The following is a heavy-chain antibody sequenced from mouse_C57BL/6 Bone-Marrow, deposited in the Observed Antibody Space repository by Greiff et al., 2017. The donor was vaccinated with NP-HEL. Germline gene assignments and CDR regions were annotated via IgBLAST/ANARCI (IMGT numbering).Heavy chain of an antibody. V-gene: IGHV1-55*01. CDR2: IYPGSGST. CDR3: ARDFPIMDY. J-gene: IGHJ4*01. CDR1: GYTFTSYW. Sequence: QVQLQQPGAELVKPGASVKMSCKASGYTFTSYWIPWVKQRPGHGLEWIGDIYPGSGSTNYNEKFKGKATLTVDTSSSTAYMQLSSLTSEDSAVYDCARDFPIMDYWGQGTSVTVSS.